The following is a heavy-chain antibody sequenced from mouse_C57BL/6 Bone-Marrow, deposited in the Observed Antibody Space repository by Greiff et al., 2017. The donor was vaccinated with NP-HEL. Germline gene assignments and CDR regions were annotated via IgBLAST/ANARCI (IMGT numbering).Heavy chain of an antibody. J-gene: IGHJ1*03. Sequence: QVQLQQSGAELVRPGTSVKVSCKASGYAFTNYLIEWVKQRPGQGLEWIGVINPGSGGTNYNEKFKGKATLTADKSSSTAYMQLSSLTSEDSAVYFCARSIYWYFDVWGTGTTVTVSS. CDR3: ARSIYWYFDV. CDR2: INPGSGGT. D-gene: IGHD2-10*02. V-gene: IGHV1-54*01. CDR1: GYAFTNYL.